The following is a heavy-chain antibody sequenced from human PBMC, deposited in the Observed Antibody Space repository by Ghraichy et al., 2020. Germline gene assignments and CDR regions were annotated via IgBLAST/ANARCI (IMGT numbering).Heavy chain of an antibody. V-gene: IGHV4-34*01. CDR1: GGSLGGYY. Sequence: SETLSLTCSVYGGSLGGYYWSWIRQSPGQGLEWIGEINYVGVTNYNPSLESRVTISLDTYNNQFSLTLTSLTAADTALYFCARGRYCGGGACYPRPSSFDYRGQGIPVIVSS. CDR2: INYVGVT. CDR3: ARGRYCGGGACYPRPSSFDY. J-gene: IGHJ4*02. D-gene: IGHD2-15*01.